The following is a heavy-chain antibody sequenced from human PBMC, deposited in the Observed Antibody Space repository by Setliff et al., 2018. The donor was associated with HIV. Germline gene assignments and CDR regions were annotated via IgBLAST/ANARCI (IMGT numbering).Heavy chain of an antibody. CDR2: MYSRGSA. V-gene: IGHV4-38-2*02. CDR1: GDFFSSDYY. CDR3: ARVETTVRGATYAMDV. J-gene: IGHJ6*02. Sequence: SETLSLTCTVSGDFFSSDYYWGWIRQAPGKGLEWIGTMYSRGSARNSPSLKSRVTISVDTSKNQLSLNLTSVTAADSAVYYCARVETTVRGATYAMDVWGQGTMVTVSS. D-gene: IGHD3-10*01.